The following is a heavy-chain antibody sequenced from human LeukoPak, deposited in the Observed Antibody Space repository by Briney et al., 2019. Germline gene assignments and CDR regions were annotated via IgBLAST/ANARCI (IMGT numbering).Heavy chain of an antibody. CDR2: ISSGSEYR. V-gene: IGHV3-21*01. J-gene: IGHJ6*02. CDR1: GFTFSSYA. CDR3: ARARAETYYYGMDV. Sequence: GGSLRLSCAASGFTFSSYAMNWVRQAPGKGLEWVSCISSGSEYRFYADSVKGRFTISRDNAKNSLYLQMNSLRAEDTAVYYCARARAETYYYGMDVWGQGTTVTVSS.